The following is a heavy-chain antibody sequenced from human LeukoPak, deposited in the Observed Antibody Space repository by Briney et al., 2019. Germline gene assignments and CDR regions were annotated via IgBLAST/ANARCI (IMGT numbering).Heavy chain of an antibody. Sequence: KPSETLSLTCAVYGGSFSGYYWSWIRQPPGKGLEWIGEINHSGSTNYNSSLMSRVTISIDTSKSQFSLRLTSVTAADTAIYYCSRGRDRSKAGDHWGQGSLVTVSS. CDR2: INHSGST. CDR3: SRGRDRSKAGDH. V-gene: IGHV4-34*01. D-gene: IGHD5-24*01. CDR1: GGSFSGYY. J-gene: IGHJ4*02.